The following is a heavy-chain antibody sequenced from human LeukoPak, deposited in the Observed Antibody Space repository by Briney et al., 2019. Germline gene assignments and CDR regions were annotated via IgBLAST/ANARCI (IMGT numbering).Heavy chain of an antibody. J-gene: IGHJ3*01. CDR2: ISWNSGSI. Sequence: GGSLRLSCTASGFTFDDYAMHWVRQAPGKGLEWVSGISWNSGSIGYADSVKGRFTISRDNAKNTLYLQLNSLGAEDTAVYFCARDPHGSGSMNDAFDVWGQGTLVIVSS. CDR1: GFTFDDYA. D-gene: IGHD3-10*01. CDR3: ARDPHGSGSMNDAFDV. V-gene: IGHV3-9*01.